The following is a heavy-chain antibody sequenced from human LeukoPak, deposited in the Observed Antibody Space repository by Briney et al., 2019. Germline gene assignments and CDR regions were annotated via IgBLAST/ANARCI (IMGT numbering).Heavy chain of an antibody. J-gene: IGHJ6*02. CDR2: TYYRSKWYN. CDR3: ARDPAAAGHYYYYGLDV. D-gene: IGHD6-13*01. V-gene: IGHV6-1*01. CDR1: GDSFSSNSAA. Sequence: SQTLSLTCAISGDSFSSNSAAWNWIRQSPSRGLEWLGRTYYRSKWYNDYAVSVKSRIIINPDTSRDQFSLQLNSLTPEDTAVYYCARDPAAAGHYYYYGLDVWGQGTTVTVSS.